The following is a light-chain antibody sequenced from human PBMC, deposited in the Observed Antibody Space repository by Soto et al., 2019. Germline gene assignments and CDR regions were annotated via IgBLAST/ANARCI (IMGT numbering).Light chain of an antibody. Sequence: DIQMTQSPXXXXXSVXXXXXXXXXASQXXXXXLXWYQQKPGKAPKLLIYAASSLQSGVPSRFSGSGSGTDFTLTISSLQPEDFATYYCQQSYSTPITFGQGTRLEIK. CDR3: QQSYSTPIT. V-gene: IGKV1-39*01. J-gene: IGKJ5*01. CDR1: QXXXXX. CDR2: AAS.